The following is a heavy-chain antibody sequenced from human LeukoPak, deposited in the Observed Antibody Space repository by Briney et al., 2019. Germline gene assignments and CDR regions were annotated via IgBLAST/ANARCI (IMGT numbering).Heavy chain of an antibody. CDR1: GGSISSYY. CDR3: ARVNYYDSSGYYWYFDY. D-gene: IGHD3-22*01. V-gene: IGHV4-59*01. Sequence: PSETLSLTCTVSGGSISSYYWSWIRQPPGKGLEGIGYIYYSGSTNYNPSLKSRVTISVDTSKNQFSLKLSSWTAADTAVYYCARVNYYDSSGYYWYFDYWGQGTLVTVSS. CDR2: IYYSGST. J-gene: IGHJ4*02.